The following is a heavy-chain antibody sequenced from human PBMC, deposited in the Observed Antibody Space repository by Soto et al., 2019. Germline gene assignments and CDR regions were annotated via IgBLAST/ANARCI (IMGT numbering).Heavy chain of an antibody. V-gene: IGHV1-3*01. Sequence: ASVKVSCKASGYTFTSYGMNWVRQAPGRGLEWMGWINPGNGNTKYSQKFQGRVIIERDTSASTAYMELSSLSSVTAADTAVYYCASQIVATITGYFDYWGQGTLVTVSS. CDR1: GYTFTSYG. CDR2: INPGNGNT. D-gene: IGHD5-12*01. J-gene: IGHJ4*02. CDR3: ASQIVATITGYFDY.